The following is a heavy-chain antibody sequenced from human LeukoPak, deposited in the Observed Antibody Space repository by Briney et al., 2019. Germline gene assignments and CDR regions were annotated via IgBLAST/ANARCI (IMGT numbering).Heavy chain of an antibody. CDR2: IYTSGNT. CDR3: VRGYPRLWSFYMDV. CDR1: GGSISSYF. J-gene: IGHJ6*03. D-gene: IGHD5-18*01. Sequence: SETLSLTCTVSGGSISSYFWNWIRQPAGKGLEWIGLIYTSGNTNNNPSFKSRVTMSVDTSKNQFSLKLSSVTAADTAVYYCVRGYPRLWSFYMDVWGRGTTVTVSS. V-gene: IGHV4-4*07.